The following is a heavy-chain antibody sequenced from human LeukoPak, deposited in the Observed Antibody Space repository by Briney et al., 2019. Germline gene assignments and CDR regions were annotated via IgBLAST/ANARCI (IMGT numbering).Heavy chain of an antibody. CDR1: GFTFSDYY. CDR2: ISSSGSTI. D-gene: IGHD6-13*01. J-gene: IGHJ5*02. Sequence: PGGSLRLSCAASGFTFSDYYMSWLRQAPGKGLEWVSYISSSGSTIYYADSVKGRFTISRDNAKNSLYLQMNSLRAEDTAVYYCARAEVAAGIDVNWFDPWGQGTLVTVSS. V-gene: IGHV3-11*01. CDR3: ARAEVAAGIDVNWFDP.